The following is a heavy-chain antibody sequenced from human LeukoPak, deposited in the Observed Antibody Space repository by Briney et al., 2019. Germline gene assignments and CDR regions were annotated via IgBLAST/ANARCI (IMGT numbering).Heavy chain of an antibody. D-gene: IGHD6-13*01. CDR3: ARDGFNIAAAGPPNYFDY. Sequence: SVKVSCKASGGTFSSYAISWVRQAPGQELEWMGRIIPILGIANYAQKFQGRVTITADKSTSTAYMELSSLRSENTAVYYCARDGFNIAAAGPPNYFDYWGQGTLVTVSS. CDR2: IIPILGIA. J-gene: IGHJ4*02. CDR1: GGTFSSYA. V-gene: IGHV1-69*04.